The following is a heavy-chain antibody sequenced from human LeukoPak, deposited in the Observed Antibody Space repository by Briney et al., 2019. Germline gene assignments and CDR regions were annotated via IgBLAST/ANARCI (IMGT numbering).Heavy chain of an antibody. V-gene: IGHV4-59*01. CDR2: IYYSGST. CDR3: ARQEGRGFDY. CDR1: GGSISSYY. J-gene: IGHJ4*02. Sequence: PSETLSLTCTVPGGSISSYYWSWIRQPPGKGLEWIGYIYYSGSTNYNPSLKSRVTISVDTSKNQFSLKLSSVTAADTAVYYCARQEGRGFDYWGQGTLVTVSS.